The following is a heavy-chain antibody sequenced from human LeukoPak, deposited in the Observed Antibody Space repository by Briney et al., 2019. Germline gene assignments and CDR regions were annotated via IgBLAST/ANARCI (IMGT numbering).Heavy chain of an antibody. V-gene: IGHV1-18*01. J-gene: IGHJ3*02. D-gene: IGHD3-16*01. Sequence: ASVKVSCKADGYTFMSHYISWVRHAPGQGLEWMGWISGSSSNTNYAQRLQGRVTMTTDTSTTTAYMELRSLRSDDTAVYYCARATGTWGHDGFDIWGQGTMVTVSS. CDR2: ISGSSSNT. CDR1: GYTFMSHY. CDR3: ARATGTWGHDGFDI.